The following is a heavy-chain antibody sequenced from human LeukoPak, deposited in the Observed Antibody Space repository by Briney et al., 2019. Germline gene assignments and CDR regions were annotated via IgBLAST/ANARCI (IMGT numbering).Heavy chain of an antibody. CDR2: IGTIGDT. Sequence: GGSLRLSCAASAFTFSSYDMHWVRQVPGKGLEWVSAIGTIGDTYYADSVKGRITISRENAKNSLYLQMNSLTVGDTAVYYCAREGYCTSSSCYADWYFDLWGRGTLVTVSS. D-gene: IGHD2-2*01. CDR3: AREGYCTSSSCYADWYFDL. J-gene: IGHJ2*01. V-gene: IGHV3-13*04. CDR1: AFTFSSYD.